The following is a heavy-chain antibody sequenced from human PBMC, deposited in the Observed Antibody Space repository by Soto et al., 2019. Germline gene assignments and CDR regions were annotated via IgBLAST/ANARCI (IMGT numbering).Heavy chain of an antibody. CDR3: ARRNYDFWSGPYYYYYMDV. V-gene: IGHV4-39*01. Sequence: SETLSLTCTVSGGSISSSSYYWGWIRQPPGKGLEWIGSIYYSGSTYYNPSLKSRVTISVDTSKNQFSLKLSSVTAADTAVYYCARRNYDFWSGPYYYYYMDVWGKGTTVTVSS. D-gene: IGHD3-3*01. CDR2: IYYSGST. CDR1: GGSISSSSYY. J-gene: IGHJ6*03.